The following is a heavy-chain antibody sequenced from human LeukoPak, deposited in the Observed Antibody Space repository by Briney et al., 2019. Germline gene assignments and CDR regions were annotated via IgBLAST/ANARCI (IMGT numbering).Heavy chain of an antibody. Sequence: SSETLSLTCAVYGGSFSGYYWSWIRQPPGKGLEWVSAISGSGGSTYYADSVKGRFTISRDNSKNTLYLQMNSLRAEDTAVYYCAKEGEKYQLLYLDYWGQGTLVTVSS. CDR2: ISGSGGST. D-gene: IGHD2-2*01. J-gene: IGHJ4*02. CDR1: GGSFSGYY. CDR3: AKEGEKYQLLYLDY. V-gene: IGHV3-23*01.